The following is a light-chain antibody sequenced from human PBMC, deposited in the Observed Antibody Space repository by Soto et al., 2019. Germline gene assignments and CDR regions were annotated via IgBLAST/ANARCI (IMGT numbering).Light chain of an antibody. Sequence: EIVLMQSPATLSLSPGERATLSCRASQTMTRAYLAWYQQKPGQAPRLLIYAASYRATGIPDKFSGSGSGTDFSLTISRLEPEDSAVYYCHQYHSPPRTFGQGTKVDIK. CDR3: HQYHSPPRT. J-gene: IGKJ1*01. CDR2: AAS. V-gene: IGKV3-20*01. CDR1: QTMTRAY.